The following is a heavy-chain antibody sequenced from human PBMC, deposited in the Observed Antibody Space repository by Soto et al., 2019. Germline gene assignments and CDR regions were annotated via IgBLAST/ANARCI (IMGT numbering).Heavy chain of an antibody. CDR3: ARAIQLWFYFDY. Sequence: SVKVSCKASGGTFSSYAISWVRQAPGQGLEWMGGIIPIFGTANYAQKFQGRVTIAADESTSTAYMELSSLRSEDTAVYYCARAIQLWFYFDYWGQGTLVTVSS. D-gene: IGHD5-18*01. CDR1: GGTFSSYA. J-gene: IGHJ4*02. V-gene: IGHV1-69*13. CDR2: IIPIFGTA.